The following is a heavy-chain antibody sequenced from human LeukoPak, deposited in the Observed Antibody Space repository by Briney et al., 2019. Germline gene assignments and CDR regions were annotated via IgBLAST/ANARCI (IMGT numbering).Heavy chain of an antibody. Sequence: ASVKVSCKASGYTFTSYDINWVRQATGQGLEWMGWMNPNSGNTGYAQKFQGRVTMTRNTSISTAYMELSSLRSEDTAVYYCASKRSSSSWYEWFDPWGQGTLVTVSS. CDR2: MNPNSGNT. CDR3: ASKRSSSSWYEWFDP. D-gene: IGHD6-13*01. CDR1: GYTFTSYD. V-gene: IGHV1-8*01. J-gene: IGHJ5*02.